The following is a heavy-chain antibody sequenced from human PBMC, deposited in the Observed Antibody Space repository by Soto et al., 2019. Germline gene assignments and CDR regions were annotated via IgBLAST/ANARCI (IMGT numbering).Heavy chain of an antibody. Sequence: PGESLKISCKGSGYSFTNYWIGWVRQMPGKGLEWMGIIFPGDSDTRYSPSFQGQVTISADKSISTAYLQWSSLQASDTAMFYCTRHPTLTDAFDICGKGTMVTVSS. CDR1: GYSFTNYW. V-gene: IGHV5-51*01. D-gene: IGHD2-15*01. CDR3: TRHPTLTDAFDI. J-gene: IGHJ3*02. CDR2: IFPGDSDT.